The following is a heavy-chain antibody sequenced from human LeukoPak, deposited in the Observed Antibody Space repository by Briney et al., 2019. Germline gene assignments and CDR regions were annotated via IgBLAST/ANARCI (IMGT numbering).Heavy chain of an antibody. CDR3: ARDLQQGYCSGGSCYPDGHFDY. J-gene: IGHJ4*02. D-gene: IGHD2-15*01. Sequence: SVKVSCKASGYTFTSYAISWVRQAPGQGLEWMGGIIPIFGTANYAQKFQGRVTITADESTSTAYMELSSLRSEDTAVYYCARDLQQGYCSGGSCYPDGHFDYWGQGTLVTVSS. CDR1: GYTFTSYA. CDR2: IIPIFGTA. V-gene: IGHV1-69*13.